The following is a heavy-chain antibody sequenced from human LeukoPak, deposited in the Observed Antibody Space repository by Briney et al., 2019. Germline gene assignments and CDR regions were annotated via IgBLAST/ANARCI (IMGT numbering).Heavy chain of an antibody. CDR2: ITGSGGNR. V-gene: IGHV3-23*01. J-gene: IGHJ5*02. CDR1: GFTFSGHG. Sequence: GGSLRLSCAASGFTFSGHGMNWVRQAPGKGLEWVSGITGSGGNRYYAGSVKGRFTISRDNSKNTLYLQMNSLRAEDTAVYYCAKDDNYIRFLSWGQGTLVTVSS. CDR3: AKDDNYIRFLS. D-gene: IGHD3-16*01.